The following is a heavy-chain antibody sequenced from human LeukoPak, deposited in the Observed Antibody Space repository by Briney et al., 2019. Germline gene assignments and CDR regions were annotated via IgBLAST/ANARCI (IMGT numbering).Heavy chain of an antibody. CDR2: ISGSGGST. CDR1: GFTFNNGP. D-gene: IGHD6-13*01. J-gene: IGHJ4*02. Sequence: GGSLRLSCAASGFTFNNGPMSWVRQAPGKGLEWVSAISGSGGSTYYADSVKGRFTISRDNSKNTLYLQMNSLRAEDTAVYYCAKVGVVAAATFDYWGQGTLVTVSS. CDR3: AKVGVVAAATFDY. V-gene: IGHV3-23*01.